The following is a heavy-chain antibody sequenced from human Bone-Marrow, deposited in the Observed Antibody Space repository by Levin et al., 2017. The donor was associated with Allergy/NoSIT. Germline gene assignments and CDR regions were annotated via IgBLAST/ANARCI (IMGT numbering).Heavy chain of an antibody. J-gene: IGHJ4*02. V-gene: IGHV3-23*01. CDR2: ISGSGDNT. D-gene: IGHD2-21*01. CDR3: VRTPGAIVVTPYFDY. Sequence: GESLKISCAASGFRFSDYVMNWVRQAPGKGLEWVSVISGSGDNTYYADSVKGRFTISRDASKNTLYLQMNSLSAEDTAMYYCVRTPGAIVVTPYFDYLGQGTLVTVSS. CDR1: GFRFSDYV.